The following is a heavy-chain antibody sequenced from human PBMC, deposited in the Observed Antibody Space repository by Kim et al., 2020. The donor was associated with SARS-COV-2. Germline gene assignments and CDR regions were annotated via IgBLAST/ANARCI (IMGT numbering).Heavy chain of an antibody. CDR3: TRDGLPQGVDYKYYGMDV. V-gene: IGHV3-74*01. D-gene: IGHD2-15*01. CDR2: IHGESRVS. Sequence: GGSLRLSCRASGFTFNSYWMNWVRQAPEKGLLWVAHIHGESRVSHYADSVKGQFTISRDNARNTVYLHMKSLRVEDTAVYYCTRDGLPQGVDYKYYGMDVWGRGTTVNVIS. CDR1: GFTFNSYW. J-gene: IGHJ6*04.